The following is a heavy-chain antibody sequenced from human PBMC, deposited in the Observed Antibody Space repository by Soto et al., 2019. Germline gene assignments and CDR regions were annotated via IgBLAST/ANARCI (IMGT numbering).Heavy chain of an antibody. D-gene: IGHD3-16*01. CDR2: ISWNSGSI. J-gene: IGHJ6*02. Sequence: GGSLRLSCAASGFTFDDYAMHWVRQAPGKGLEWVSGISWNSGSIGYADSVKGRFTISRDNAKNSLYLQMNSLRAEDTALYYCAKDISTWGPARGMGVWGQGTTVTVSS. CDR1: GFTFDDYA. CDR3: AKDISTWGPARGMGV. V-gene: IGHV3-9*01.